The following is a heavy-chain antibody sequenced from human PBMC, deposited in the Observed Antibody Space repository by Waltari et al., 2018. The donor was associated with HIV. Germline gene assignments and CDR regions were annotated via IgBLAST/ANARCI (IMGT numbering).Heavy chain of an antibody. D-gene: IGHD2-2*01. CDR2: SKPYFRTA. J-gene: IGHJ6*02. CDR1: GDAFSTFG. Sequence: QVQLVQSGAEVKKPGSSVKVSCRASGDAFSTFGISWVRRAPGQGLQWVVASKPYFRTANCDQTLQDRVSFTAVESTTTVYMEISDLMSEDSAVYYCARVRAESVPASMGGGYYYSGMDVWGQGTTVTVYS. V-gene: IGHV1-69*01. CDR3: ARVRAESVPASMGGGYYYSGMDV.